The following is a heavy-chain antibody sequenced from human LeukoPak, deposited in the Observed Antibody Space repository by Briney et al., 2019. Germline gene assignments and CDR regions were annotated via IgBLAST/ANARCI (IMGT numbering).Heavy chain of an antibody. CDR2: IYYSGST. Sequence: SQTLSLTCTVSGGSINSGDYYWSWIRQPPGKGLEWIGYIYYSGSTYYNPSLKSRVTISVDTSKNQFSLKLSSVTAADSAVYYCAREDHRSSTSCSYFFDYWGQGTLVTVSS. D-gene: IGHD2-2*01. J-gene: IGHJ4*02. CDR3: AREDHRSSTSCSYFFDY. CDR1: GGSINSGDYY. V-gene: IGHV4-30-4*01.